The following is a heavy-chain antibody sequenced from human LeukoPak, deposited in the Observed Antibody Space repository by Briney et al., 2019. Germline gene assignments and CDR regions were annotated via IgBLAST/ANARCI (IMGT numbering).Heavy chain of an antibody. CDR2: INPSGGST. D-gene: IGHD3-22*01. CDR3: ARGSRITMIVPGIDY. V-gene: IGHV1-46*01. CDR1: GYTVTSYY. J-gene: IGHJ4*02. Sequence: ASVKGSCKASGYTVTSYYMHWVRQAPGQGLEWMGIINPSGGSTSHAQKFQGRVTMTRDTSTSTVYMELSSLRSEDTAVYYCARGSRITMIVPGIDYWGQGTLVTVSS.